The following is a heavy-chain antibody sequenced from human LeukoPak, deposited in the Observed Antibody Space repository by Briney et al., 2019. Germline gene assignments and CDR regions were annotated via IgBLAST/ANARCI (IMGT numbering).Heavy chain of an antibody. CDR3: ARHQEPAATLIDY. Sequence: PSETLSLTCTVSGGSISSSSYYWGWIRQPPGKGLEWIGSIYYSGSTYYNPSLKSRVTISVDTSKNQFSLKLSSVTAADTAVYYCARHQEPAATLIDYWGQGTLVTVSS. V-gene: IGHV4-39*01. J-gene: IGHJ4*02. CDR1: GGSISSSSYY. D-gene: IGHD2-2*01. CDR2: IYYSGST.